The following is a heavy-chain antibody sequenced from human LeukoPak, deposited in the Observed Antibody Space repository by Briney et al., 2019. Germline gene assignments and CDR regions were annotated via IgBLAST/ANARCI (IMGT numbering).Heavy chain of an antibody. D-gene: IGHD5-12*01. CDR3: ARHEATIIRGDYYYGMDV. J-gene: IGHJ6*02. V-gene: IGHV4-59*08. CDR2: IYYSGST. Sequence: KPSETLSLTCSVSGGSISNYYWSWIRQSPGKGLEWIGYIYYSGSTSYYPSLKSRVTILLDTSKNQFSLKLNSVTAADTAVYYCARHEATIIRGDYYYGMDVWGQGTSVTVSS. CDR1: GGSISNYY.